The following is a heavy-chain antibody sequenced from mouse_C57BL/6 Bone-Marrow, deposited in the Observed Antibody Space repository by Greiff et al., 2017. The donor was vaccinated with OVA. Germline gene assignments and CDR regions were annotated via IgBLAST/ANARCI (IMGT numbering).Heavy chain of an antibody. CDR3: ASYYGSFDY. D-gene: IGHD2-1*01. CDR1: GYTFTSYG. Sequence: QVQLQQSGAELARPGASVKLSCKASGYTFTSYGISWVKQRTGQGLEWIGEIYPRSGNTYYNEKFKGKATLTVDKSSSTAYMQLSSLTSEDSAVYYCASYYGSFDYWGQGTTLTVSS. V-gene: IGHV1-81*01. CDR2: IYPRSGNT. J-gene: IGHJ2*01.